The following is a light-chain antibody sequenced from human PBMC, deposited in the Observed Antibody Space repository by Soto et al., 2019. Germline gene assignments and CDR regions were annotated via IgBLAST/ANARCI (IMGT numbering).Light chain of an antibody. CDR2: KAS. CDR3: QHYNSYSEA. Sequence: IQMTQSPSTLSGYVGDRVTITCRASQTISSWLAWYQQKPGKAPKLLIYKASTLKSGVPSRFSGSGSGTEFTLTISSLQPDDFATYYCQHYNSYSEAFGQGTMVAI. CDR1: QTISSW. V-gene: IGKV1-5*03. J-gene: IGKJ1*01.